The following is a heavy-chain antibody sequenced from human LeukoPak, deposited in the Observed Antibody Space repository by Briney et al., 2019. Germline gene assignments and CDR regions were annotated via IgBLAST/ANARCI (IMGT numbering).Heavy chain of an antibody. V-gene: IGHV3-43*02. J-gene: IGHJ4*02. CDR1: GLPIADFA. Sequence: EGSLRLSCVASGLPIADFAMHWVRQAPGKGLEWVSLISGDGVSTFYADSVKGRFSISRDNSKNSLYLEVNSLRTEDAAMYYCAKESGKFDYWGQGTLVAVSS. CDR3: AKESGKFDY. CDR2: ISGDGVST.